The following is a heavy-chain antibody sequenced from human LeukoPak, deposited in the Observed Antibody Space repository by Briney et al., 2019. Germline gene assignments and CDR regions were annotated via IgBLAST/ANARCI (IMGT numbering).Heavy chain of an antibody. D-gene: IGHD6-13*01. Sequence: ASVKVSCKASGYTFTSYDINWVRQATGQGLEWMGWMNPNSGNTGYAQKLQGRVTMTRNTSISTAYMELSSLRSEDTAVYYCARRWYGVRRNWFDPWGQGTLVTVSS. V-gene: IGHV1-8*01. CDR3: ARRWYGVRRNWFDP. J-gene: IGHJ5*02. CDR2: MNPNSGNT. CDR1: GYTFTSYD.